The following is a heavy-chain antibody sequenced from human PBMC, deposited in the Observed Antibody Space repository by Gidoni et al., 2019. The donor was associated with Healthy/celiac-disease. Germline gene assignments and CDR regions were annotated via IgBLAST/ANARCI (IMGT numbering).Heavy chain of an antibody. CDR2: ISWNSGSI. J-gene: IGHJ4*02. D-gene: IGHD6-19*01. CDR3: AKGGKAGPDY. CDR1: GFTFDDYA. Sequence: EVQLVESGGGLVQPGRSLRLSCAASGFTFDDYAMHWVRQAPGKGLEWGSGISWNSGSIGYADSVKGRFTSSRDNAKNSLYLQMNSLRAEDTALYYCAKGGKAGPDYWGQGTLVTVSS. V-gene: IGHV3-9*01.